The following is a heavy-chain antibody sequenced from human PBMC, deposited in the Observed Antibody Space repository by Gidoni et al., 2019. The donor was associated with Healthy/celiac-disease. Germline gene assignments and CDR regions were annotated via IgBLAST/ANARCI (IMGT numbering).Heavy chain of an antibody. CDR1: GGTFSSYA. J-gene: IGHJ6*02. CDR2: IIPLFGTA. CDR3: ARDRGKWELPPYYYYYGMDV. V-gene: IGHV1-69*01. Sequence: QVQLVQSGAEVKKPGSSVKVSCKASGGTFSSYAISWVRQAPGQGLEWMGGIIPLFGTANYAQKFQGRVTITADESTSTAYMELSSLRSEDTAVYYCARDRGKWELPPYYYYYGMDVWGQGTTVTVSS. D-gene: IGHD1-26*01.